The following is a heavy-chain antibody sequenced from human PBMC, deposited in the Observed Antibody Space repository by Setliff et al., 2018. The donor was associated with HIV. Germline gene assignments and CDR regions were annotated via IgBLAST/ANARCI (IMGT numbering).Heavy chain of an antibody. J-gene: IGHJ4*02. CDR1: GYSISSGYY. CDR2: IHHSGNT. CDR3: ARAYSDIPGVDSNYFDD. D-gene: IGHD2-2*01. V-gene: IGHV4-38-2*02. Sequence: PSETLSLTCPVSGYSISSGYYWGWIRQPPGRGLEWIGAIHHSGNTYYNPSLKSRVTISVDTSKNLFSLKVNSVTAADMAVYYCARAYSDIPGVDSNYFDDWGQGTLVTVSS.